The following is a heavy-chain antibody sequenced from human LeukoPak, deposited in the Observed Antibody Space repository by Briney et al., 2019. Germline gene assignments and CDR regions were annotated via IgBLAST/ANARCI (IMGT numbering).Heavy chain of an antibody. CDR1: VFTFSSYG. D-gene: IGHD6-19*01. V-gene: IGHV3-30*02. Sequence: VGSLRLSCAAPVFTFSSYGMHWVRQAPGKGLEWVSFIWYDGSNKYYADSVKGRFTISRDNSKNTLYLQMNSLRAEDTAVYYCAKGRISVAGTLDPWGQGTLVTVSS. J-gene: IGHJ5*02. CDR3: AKGRISVAGTLDP. CDR2: IWYDGSNK.